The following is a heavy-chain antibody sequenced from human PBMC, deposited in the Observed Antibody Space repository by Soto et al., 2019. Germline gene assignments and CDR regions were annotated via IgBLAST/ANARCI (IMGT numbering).Heavy chain of an antibody. CDR1: GGSISSYY. CDR2: IYYSGST. J-gene: IGHJ3*02. D-gene: IGHD6-6*01. Sequence: QVQLQESGPGLVKPSETLSLTCTVSGGSISSYYWSWIRQPPGKGLEWIGYIYYSGSTNYNPSLKSRVTTSVDTSKNQFSLKLSSVTAADTAVYYCAREGLRSSSSGAFDIWGQGTMVTVSS. CDR3: AREGLRSSSSGAFDI. V-gene: IGHV4-59*01.